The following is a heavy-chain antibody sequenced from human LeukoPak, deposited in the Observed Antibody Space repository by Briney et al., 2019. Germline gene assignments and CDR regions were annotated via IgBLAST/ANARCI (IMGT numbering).Heavy chain of an antibody. CDR1: GGTFSSYA. J-gene: IGHJ2*01. Sequence: SVTVSCKASGGTFSSYAISWVRQAPGQGLEWMGGIIPIFGTANYAQKFQGRVTITADESTSTAYMELSSLRSEDTAVYYCARRPHTAMVMAWYFDLWGRGTLVTVSS. CDR3: ARRPHTAMVMAWYFDL. V-gene: IGHV1-69*13. D-gene: IGHD5-18*01. CDR2: IIPIFGTA.